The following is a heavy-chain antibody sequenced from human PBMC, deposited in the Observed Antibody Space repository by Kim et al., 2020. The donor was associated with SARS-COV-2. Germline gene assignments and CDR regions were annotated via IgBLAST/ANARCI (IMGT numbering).Heavy chain of an antibody. V-gene: IGHV3-11*06. CDR3: ARVSALAQLWSDYYFDY. Sequence: KGRFTISRENAKNSLYLQMNSLGAEDTAVYYCARVSALAQLWSDYYFDYWGQGTLVTVSS. D-gene: IGHD5-18*01. J-gene: IGHJ4*02.